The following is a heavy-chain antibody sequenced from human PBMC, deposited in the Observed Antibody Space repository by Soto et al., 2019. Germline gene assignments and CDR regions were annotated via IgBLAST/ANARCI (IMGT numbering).Heavy chain of an antibody. CDR1: GFTFSDYY. J-gene: IGHJ4*02. CDR2: ISSSSSYT. D-gene: IGHD2-2*01. V-gene: IGHV3-11*06. CDR3: ARDQGYCSSTSCYRPDY. Sequence: VGSLRQSYDASGFTFSDYYMSWIRQAPGNGLEWVSYISSSSSYTNYADSVKGRFTISRDNAKNSLYLQMNSLRAEGTAVYYCARDQGYCSSTSCYRPDYWGQGTLVTVSS.